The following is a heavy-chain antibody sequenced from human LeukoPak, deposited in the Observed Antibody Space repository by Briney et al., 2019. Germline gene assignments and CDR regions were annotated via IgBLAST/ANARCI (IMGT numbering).Heavy chain of an antibody. V-gene: IGHV1-2*02. Sequence: GASVKVSCKASGYTFTGYYMHWVRQAPGQGLEWMGWINPNSGGTNYAQKFQGRVTMTRDTSISTAYMELSKLRSDDTAVYYCARRESYSSSWTDDAFDIWGQGTMVTVSS. CDR3: ARRESYSSSWTDDAFDI. D-gene: IGHD6-13*01. CDR2: INPNSGGT. J-gene: IGHJ3*02. CDR1: GYTFTGYY.